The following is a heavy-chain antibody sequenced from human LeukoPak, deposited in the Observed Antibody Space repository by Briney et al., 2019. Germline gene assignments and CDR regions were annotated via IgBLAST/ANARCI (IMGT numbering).Heavy chain of an antibody. CDR2: IIPIFGTA. CDR1: GGTFSSYA. CDR3: AKDLPPLMIFGVVIMSDYYYGMDV. Sequence: ASVKVSCKASGGTFSSYAISWVRQAPGQGLEWMGGIIPIFGTANYAQKFQGRVTITADESTSTAYMELSSLRSEDTAVYYCAKDLPPLMIFGVVIMSDYYYGMDVWGQGTTVTVSS. D-gene: IGHD3-3*01. V-gene: IGHV1-69*13. J-gene: IGHJ6*02.